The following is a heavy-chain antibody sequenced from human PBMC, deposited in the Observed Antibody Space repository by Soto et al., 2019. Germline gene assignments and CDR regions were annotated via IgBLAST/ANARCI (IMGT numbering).Heavy chain of an antibody. J-gene: IGHJ4*02. CDR1: GFTFSSYA. CDR3: AKDFTMVRGVYDY. CDR2: ISGSGVST. D-gene: IGHD3-10*01. V-gene: IGHV3-23*01. Sequence: GGSLRLSCAASGFTFSSYAMSWVRQAPGKGLEWFSAISGSGVSTYYADSVKGRFTISRDNSKNTLYLQMNSLRAEDTAVYYCAKDFTMVRGVYDYWGQGSLVTVSS.